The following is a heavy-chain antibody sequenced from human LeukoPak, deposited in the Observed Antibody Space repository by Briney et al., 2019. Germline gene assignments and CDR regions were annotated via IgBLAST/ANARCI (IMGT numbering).Heavy chain of an antibody. CDR3: ARDHYSGGMGV. CDR2: IYGGSTT. D-gene: IGHD2-15*01. V-gene: IGHV3-66*01. J-gene: IGHJ6*02. CDR1: GFTVSSIY. Sequence: GESLRLSCAASGFTVSSIYMSWVRQAQGKGLEWVSVIYGGSTTFYADSVKGRFTISRDNSKNTLDLQMNSLRAEDTAVYYCARDHYSGGMGVWGQGTAVTDSS.